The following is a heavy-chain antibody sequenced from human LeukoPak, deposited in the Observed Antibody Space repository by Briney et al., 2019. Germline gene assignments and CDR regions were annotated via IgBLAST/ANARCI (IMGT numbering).Heavy chain of an antibody. CDR2: ISGSGGST. V-gene: IGHV3-23*01. D-gene: IGHD1-26*01. Sequence: GGSLRLSCAASGFTFSSYAMSWVRQAPGKGLDWVSAISGSGGSTYYADSVKGRFTISRDNSKNTLYLQMNSLRAEDTAVYYCAKMSIVGAILYYFDYWGQGTLVTVSS. CDR3: AKMSIVGAILYYFDY. J-gene: IGHJ4*02. CDR1: GFTFSSYA.